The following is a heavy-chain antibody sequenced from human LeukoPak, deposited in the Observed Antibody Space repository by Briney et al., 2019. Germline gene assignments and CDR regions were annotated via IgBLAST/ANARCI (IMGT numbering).Heavy chain of an antibody. CDR1: GFTFNSYA. J-gene: IGHJ4*02. D-gene: IGHD2-15*01. CDR3: TKCAAGGGSCYGWY. CDR2: ITSGGDT. V-gene: IGHV3-23*01. Sequence: GASLRLSCAASGFTFNSYAMTWVRQAPGKGLEWVSAITSGGDTYYADSVKGRFTISRDNSKNTLYLQMSNLGAEDTAVYYCTKCAAGGGSCYGWYWGQGTLVTVSS.